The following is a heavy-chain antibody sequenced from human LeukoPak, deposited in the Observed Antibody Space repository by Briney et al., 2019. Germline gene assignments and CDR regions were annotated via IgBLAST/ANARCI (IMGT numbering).Heavy chain of an antibody. J-gene: IGHJ4*02. Sequence: LSLTCTVSGGSISSGAYYWMHWVRQAPGKGLVWVSRINSDGSSTSYADSVKGRFTISRDSAKNTLYLQMNSLRAEDTAVYYCARVGYGGTWYVDYWGQGTLVTVSS. CDR2: INSDGSST. CDR3: ARVGYGGTWYVDY. D-gene: IGHD6-13*01. CDR1: GGSISSGAYYW. V-gene: IGHV3-74*01.